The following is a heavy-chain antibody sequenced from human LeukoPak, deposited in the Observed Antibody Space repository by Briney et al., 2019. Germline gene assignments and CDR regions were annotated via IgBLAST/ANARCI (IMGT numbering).Heavy chain of an antibody. D-gene: IGHD3-10*01. CDR2: IYTSGST. V-gene: IGHV4-61*02. Sequence: SETLSLTCTVSGGSISSGSYYWSWIRQPAGKGLEWIGRIYTSGSTNYNPSLKSRVTIPVDTSKNQFSLKLSSVTAADTAVYYCAREVEYYYGSGSYGGSFDLWGRGTLVTVSS. J-gene: IGHJ2*01. CDR1: GGSISSGSYY. CDR3: AREVEYYYGSGSYGGSFDL.